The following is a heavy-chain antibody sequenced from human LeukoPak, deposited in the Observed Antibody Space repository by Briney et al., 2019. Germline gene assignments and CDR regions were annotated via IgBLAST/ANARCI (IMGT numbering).Heavy chain of an antibody. D-gene: IGHD2-2*01. CDR3: ARGGDIVVVPARNAFDI. CDR1: GGSISSYY. V-gene: IGHV4-59*12. Sequence: SETLSLTCTVSGGSISSYYWNWIRQPPGKGLEWIGYIYYSGSTNYNPSLKSRVTISVDTSKNQFSLKLSSVTAADTAVYYCARGGDIVVVPARNAFDIWGQGTMVTVSS. J-gene: IGHJ3*02. CDR2: IYYSGST.